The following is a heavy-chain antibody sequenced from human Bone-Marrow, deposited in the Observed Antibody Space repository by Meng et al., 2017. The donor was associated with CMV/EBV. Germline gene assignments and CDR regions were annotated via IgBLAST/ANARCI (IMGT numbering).Heavy chain of an antibody. Sequence: GGSLRLSCAASGFSVSSKFMSWVRQAPGKGLEWVSIIYSGGNTYYVDSVRGRFTVYRDISKNTLYLQMDGLGAEDTAVYYCAKDKGVPKYQLLYMEGFDYWGQGTLVTVSS. D-gene: IGHD2-2*02. CDR3: AKDKGVPKYQLLYMEGFDY. V-gene: IGHV3-53*01. J-gene: IGHJ4*02. CDR2: IYSGGNT. CDR1: GFSVSSKF.